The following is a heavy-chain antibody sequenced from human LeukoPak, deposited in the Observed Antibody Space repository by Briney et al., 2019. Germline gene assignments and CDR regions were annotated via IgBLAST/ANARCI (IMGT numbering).Heavy chain of an antibody. CDR1: GFTFSSYG. Sequence: GRSLRLSCAASGFTFSSYGMHWVRQAPGKGLGWVAVISYDGSNKYYADSVKGRFTISRDNSKNTLYLQMNSLRAEDTAVYYCAKDPLRYCSSTSCHSFDYWGQGTLVTVSS. D-gene: IGHD2-2*01. CDR2: ISYDGSNK. CDR3: AKDPLRYCSSTSCHSFDY. J-gene: IGHJ4*02. V-gene: IGHV3-30*18.